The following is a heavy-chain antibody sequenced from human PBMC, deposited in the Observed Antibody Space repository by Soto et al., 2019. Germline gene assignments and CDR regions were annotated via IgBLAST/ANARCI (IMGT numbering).Heavy chain of an antibody. CDR2: IHNPGGRA. D-gene: IGHD1-20*01. CDR3: GGHWYNY. V-gene: IGHV3-23*03. CDR1: GFTFTTYA. J-gene: IGHJ4*01. Sequence: LRPSCAASGFTFTTYAISWVRQAPGKGPGWISLIHNPGGRATYADSVRGRFTIAIDNSENTVFLQMNSLRAEDTAIYYCGGHWYNYGGQGTVVTVSS.